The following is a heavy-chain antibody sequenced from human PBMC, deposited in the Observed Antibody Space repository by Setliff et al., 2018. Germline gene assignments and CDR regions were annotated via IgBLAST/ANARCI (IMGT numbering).Heavy chain of an antibody. D-gene: IGHD4-4*01. CDR2: ISDDGGRT. CDR3: ATSTITTYYFDY. CDR1: GFAFNNYP. Sequence: LRLSCAASGFAFNNYPMGWVRQAPGKGLEWVSGISDDGGRTYYTDSVKGRFTISRDNSRNTLYLQMKSLRAEDTAIYYCATSTITTYYFDYWGHGTLVTVSS. V-gene: IGHV3-23*01. J-gene: IGHJ4*01.